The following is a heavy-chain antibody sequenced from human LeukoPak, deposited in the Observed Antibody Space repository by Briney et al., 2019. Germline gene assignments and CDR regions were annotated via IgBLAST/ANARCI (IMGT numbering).Heavy chain of an antibody. V-gene: IGHV1-8*01. CDR1: GYTFTSYD. D-gene: IGHD2-15*01. CDR3: ARGGYSTKRDYYMDV. CDR2: MNPNSGNT. Sequence: ASVKVSCKASGYTFTSYDINWVRQATGQGLEWMGWMNPNSGNTGSAQKLQGRVTMTRNTSISTAYMELSSLRSEDTAVYYCARGGYSTKRDYYMDVWGKGTKVTVSS. J-gene: IGHJ6*03.